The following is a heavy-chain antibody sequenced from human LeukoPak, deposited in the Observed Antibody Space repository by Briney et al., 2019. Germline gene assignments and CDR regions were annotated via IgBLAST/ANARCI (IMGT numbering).Heavy chain of an antibody. Sequence: SETLSLTCTVSGGSVSSGSYYWSWIRQPPGKGLEWIGYIYYSGSTNYNLSLKSRVTISVDTSKNQFSLKLSSVTAADTAVYYCARDRGYYDSSGYTSYWYFDLWGRGTLVTVSS. D-gene: IGHD3-22*01. CDR1: GGSVSSGSYY. V-gene: IGHV4-61*01. CDR2: IYYSGST. J-gene: IGHJ2*01. CDR3: ARDRGYYDSSGYTSYWYFDL.